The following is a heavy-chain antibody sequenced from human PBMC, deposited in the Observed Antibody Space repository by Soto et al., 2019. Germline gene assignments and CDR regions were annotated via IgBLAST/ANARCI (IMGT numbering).Heavy chain of an antibody. D-gene: IGHD3-16*01. CDR2: ISYDGSDK. J-gene: IGHJ4*02. CDR3: TRESSAYYCDY. CDR1: GFSVSTSH. Sequence: PGGSLRLSCAAAGFSVSTSHISWVRQAPGKGLEWVAVISYDGSDKFYADSVKGRFTISRDNSKKTVYLQMNSLGVEDTALYYCTRESSAYYCDYWGQGALVTVSS. V-gene: IGHV3-30-3*01.